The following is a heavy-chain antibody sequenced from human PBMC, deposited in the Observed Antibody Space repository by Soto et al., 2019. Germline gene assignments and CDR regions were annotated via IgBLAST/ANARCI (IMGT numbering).Heavy chain of an antibody. D-gene: IGHD2-21*02. CDR1: GGPMSRHF. V-gene: IGHV4-4*07. J-gene: IGHJ6*02. CDR2: IYASGGR. Sequence: SETLSLTCTVSGGPMSRHFWSWVRQPAGKGPEWIGRIYASGGRYYNPSLNSRVTMSIDTSRNQFSLKLTSVTAADTAVYYCAGVGDTIYYGMDVWGHGTTVTVSS. CDR3: AGVGDTIYYGMDV.